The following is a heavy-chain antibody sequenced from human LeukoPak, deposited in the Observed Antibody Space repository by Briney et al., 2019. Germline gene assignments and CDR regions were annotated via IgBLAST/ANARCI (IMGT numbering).Heavy chain of an antibody. J-gene: IGHJ4*02. CDR2: IYHSGST. Sequence: PSETLSLTCTVSGGSISSGGYYWSWIRQPPGKGLEWIGYIYHSGSTYYNPSLKSRVTISVDRSKNQFSLKLSSVTAADSAVYYCVRDLGNWDIDYWGQGILVTVSS. D-gene: IGHD7-27*01. CDR1: GGSISSGGYY. V-gene: IGHV4-30-2*01. CDR3: VRDLGNWDIDY.